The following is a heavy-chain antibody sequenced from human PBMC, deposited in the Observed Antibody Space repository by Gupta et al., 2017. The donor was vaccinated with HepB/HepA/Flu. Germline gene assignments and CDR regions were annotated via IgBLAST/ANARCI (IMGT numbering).Heavy chain of an antibody. V-gene: IGHV4-39*01. J-gene: IGHJ4*02. D-gene: IGHD6-13*01. Sequence: QLQLQESGPGLVKPSETLSLTCTVSGGSISSSSYYWGWIRQPPGKGLEWIGSIYYSGSTYYNPSLKSRVTISVDTSKNQFSLKLSSVTAADTAAYYCARQHSSSWYPDDYWGQGTLVTVSS. CDR2: IYYSGST. CDR1: GGSISSSSYY. CDR3: ARQHSSSWYPDDY.